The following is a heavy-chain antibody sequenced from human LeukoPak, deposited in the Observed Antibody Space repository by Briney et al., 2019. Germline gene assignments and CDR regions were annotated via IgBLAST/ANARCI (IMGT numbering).Heavy chain of an antibody. D-gene: IGHD6-25*01. CDR1: GYTYTGYY. J-gene: IGHJ6*03. CDR2: INPNSGGT. Sequence: ASVKVFCKASGYTYTGYYMHWARQAPGQGLEGMGWINPNSGGTNYAQKFQGRVTMTRDTSISTAYMELSRLRSDDTAVYYCARAPQRWGYYMDVWGKGTTVTISS. V-gene: IGHV1-2*02. CDR3: ARAPQRWGYYMDV.